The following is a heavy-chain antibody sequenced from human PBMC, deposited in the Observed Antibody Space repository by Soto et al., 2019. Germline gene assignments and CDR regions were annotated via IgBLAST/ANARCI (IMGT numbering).Heavy chain of an antibody. CDR1: GFTFSSYW. Sequence: PGGSLRLSCSASGFTFSSYWMHLVRQAPGKGLVWVSRINSDGSSTSYADSVKGRFTISRDNAKNTLYLQMNSLRAEDTAVYYCARSGRSGYDWYYFDYWGQGTLVTVSS. CDR3: ARSGRSGYDWYYFDY. CDR2: INSDGSST. V-gene: IGHV3-74*01. J-gene: IGHJ4*02. D-gene: IGHD5-12*01.